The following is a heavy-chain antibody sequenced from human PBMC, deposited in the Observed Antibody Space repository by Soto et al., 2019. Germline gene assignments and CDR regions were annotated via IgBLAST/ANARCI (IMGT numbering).Heavy chain of an antibody. CDR3: ARDLRPYGGNSPIDY. V-gene: IGHV3-74*01. CDR2: INSDGSIT. J-gene: IGHJ4*02. D-gene: IGHD4-17*01. Sequence: GGSLRLSCAASGFSFSTYWMHWVRQAPEKGLVWVSRINSDGSITNYADSVRGRFTISRDNAKNTLYLQMNSLRAEDTAVYYCARDLRPYGGNSPIDYWGQGTLVTVSS. CDR1: GFSFSTYW.